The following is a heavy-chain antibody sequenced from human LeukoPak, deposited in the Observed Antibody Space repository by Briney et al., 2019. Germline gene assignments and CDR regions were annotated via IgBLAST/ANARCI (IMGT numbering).Heavy chain of an antibody. CDR3: ARSVWLGPSHAFDI. CDR1: GFTVSSNY. CDR2: IYSGGSK. J-gene: IGHJ3*02. V-gene: IGHV3-53*04. Sequence: GGSLRLSCAASGFTVSSNYMSWVRQAPGKGLEWVSVIYSGGSKYYADSVKGRFTISRHNSKNTLYLQMNSLRAEDTAVYYCARSVWLGPSHAFDIWGQGTMVTVSS. D-gene: IGHD3-10*01.